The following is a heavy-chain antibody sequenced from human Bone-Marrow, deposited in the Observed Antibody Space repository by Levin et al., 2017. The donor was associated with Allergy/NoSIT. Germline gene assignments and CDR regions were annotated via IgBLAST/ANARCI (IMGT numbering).Heavy chain of an antibody. CDR2: IDPRGTT. J-gene: IGHJ4*02. Sequence: PSETLSLTCAVYGGSLSGYHCIWIRQPPGKGLEWVGEIDPRGTTTYNPSLKSRLTISADTSKNQFSLKLNSATAADTAVYYCARGLGYWGQGTLVTVSS. CDR1: GGSLSGYH. CDR3: ARGLGY. D-gene: IGHD3-16*01. V-gene: IGHV4-34*01.